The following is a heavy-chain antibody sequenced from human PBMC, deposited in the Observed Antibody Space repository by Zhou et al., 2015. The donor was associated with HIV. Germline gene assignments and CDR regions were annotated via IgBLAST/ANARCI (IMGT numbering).Heavy chain of an antibody. CDR2: ISGSGGST. CDR1: GFTFSSYA. CDR3: AKSQSGFWTGYLV. D-gene: IGHD3/OR15-3a*01. J-gene: IGHJ6*02. V-gene: IGHV3-23*01. Sequence: EVQLFGVWGEAWYSLGGSLRLSCAASGFTFSSYAMSWVRQAPGKGLEWVSAISGSGGSTYYADSVKGRFTISRDNAKSTLSLHMDSLRAEDTALYYCAKSQSGFWTGYLVWGQGTTVTVSS.